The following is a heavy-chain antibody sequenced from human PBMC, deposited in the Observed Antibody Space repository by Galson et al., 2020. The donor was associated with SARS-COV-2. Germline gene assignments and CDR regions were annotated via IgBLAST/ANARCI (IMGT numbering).Heavy chain of an antibody. CDR1: GYTFTGYY. V-gene: IGHV1-2*02. J-gene: IGHJ5*02. CDR3: ATIAVAGSWFDP. Sequence: PMASVKVSCKASGYTFTGYYMHWVRQAPGQGLEWMGWINPNSGGTKYAQKFQGRVTMTRDTSISTAYMELSRLRSDDTAVYYCATIAVAGSWFDPWGQGTLVTVSS. D-gene: IGHD6-19*01. CDR2: INPNSGGT.